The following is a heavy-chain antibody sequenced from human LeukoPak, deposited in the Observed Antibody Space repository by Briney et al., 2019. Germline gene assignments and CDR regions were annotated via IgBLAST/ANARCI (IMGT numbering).Heavy chain of an antibody. D-gene: IGHD5-18*01. Sequence: GGSLRLSCAASGFTFSSYPMNWVRQAPGKGLEWVSVISGSGGATFYGDSVQGRFTISRDNSRDTLYLQMNSLTAEDTAVYYCAKDRSGYSYGWYYWGQGTLVTVSS. V-gene: IGHV3-23*01. CDR1: GFTFSSYP. CDR3: AKDRSGYSYGWYY. J-gene: IGHJ4*02. CDR2: ISGSGGAT.